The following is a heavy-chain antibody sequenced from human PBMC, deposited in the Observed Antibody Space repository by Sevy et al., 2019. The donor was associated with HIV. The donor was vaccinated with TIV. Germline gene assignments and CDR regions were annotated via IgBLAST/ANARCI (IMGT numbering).Heavy chain of an antibody. J-gene: IGHJ4*02. CDR3: AKGLKMQWLAHRAPPYFDY. V-gene: IGHV3-23*01. D-gene: IGHD6-19*01. CDR2: ISGSGGST. Sequence: GGSLRLSCAASGFTFSSYAMSWVRQAPGKGLEWVSAISGSGGSTYYADSVKGRFTISRDNSKNTLYLQMNSLRAEDTAVYYCAKGLKMQWLAHRAPPYFDYWGQGTLVTVSS. CDR1: GFTFSSYA.